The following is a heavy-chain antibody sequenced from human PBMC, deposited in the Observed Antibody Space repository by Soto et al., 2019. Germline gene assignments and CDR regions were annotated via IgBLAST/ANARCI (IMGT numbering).Heavy chain of an antibody. J-gene: IGHJ6*02. D-gene: IGHD6-13*01. CDR1: GYSFTSYW. CDR2: IDPSDSYT. V-gene: IGHV5-10-1*01. Sequence: GESLKISCKGSGYSFTSYWISWVRQMPGKGLEWMGRIDPSDSYTNYSPSFQGHVTISADKSISTAYLQWSSLKASDTAMYYCARHPIAAAGTTYYYYGMDVWGQGTTVPVSS. CDR3: ARHPIAAAGTTYYYYGMDV.